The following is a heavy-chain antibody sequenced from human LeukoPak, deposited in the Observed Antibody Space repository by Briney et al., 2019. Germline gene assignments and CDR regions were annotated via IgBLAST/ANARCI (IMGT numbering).Heavy chain of an antibody. D-gene: IGHD6-19*01. Sequence: SETLSLTCTVSGGSISSSSYYWGWIRQPPGKGLEWIGSIHYSGSTYYNPSLKSRVTISVDTSKNQFSLKLSSVTAADTAVYYCARERMAVAGTNWFDPWGQGTLVTVSS. V-gene: IGHV4-39*02. CDR2: IHYSGST. CDR1: GGSISSSSYY. CDR3: ARERMAVAGTNWFDP. J-gene: IGHJ5*02.